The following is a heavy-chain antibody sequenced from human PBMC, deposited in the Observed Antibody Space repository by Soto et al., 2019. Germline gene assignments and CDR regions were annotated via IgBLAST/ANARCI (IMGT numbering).Heavy chain of an antibody. V-gene: IGHV3-48*02. CDR3: ARSIEAARDGMDV. D-gene: IGHD1-26*01. CDR1: GFTFSTHG. CDR2: IRGSSRVI. J-gene: IGHJ6*02. Sequence: EVQLVESGGGLAQPGGSLRLSCTAYGFTFSTHGINWVRQAPGKGLEGVSYIRGSSRVINHANSVKGRFTISRDNAENSLYLQMNSLRDEDTAVYYCARSIEAARDGMDVWGQGTTVTVSS.